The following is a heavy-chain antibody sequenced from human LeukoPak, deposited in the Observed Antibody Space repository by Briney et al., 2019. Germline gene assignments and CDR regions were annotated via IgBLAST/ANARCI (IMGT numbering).Heavy chain of an antibody. CDR3: ARDRPVNDFWSGYFNWYFHL. Sequence: GASVKVSCKASGYTFTSYYMHWVRQAPGQGLEWMGIINPSGGSTSYAQKFQGRVTMTRDTSTSTVYMELSSLRSEDTAVYYCARDRPVNDFWSGYFNWYFHLWGRGTLVTVSS. V-gene: IGHV1-46*01. J-gene: IGHJ2*01. CDR1: GYTFTSYY. D-gene: IGHD3-3*01. CDR2: INPSGGST.